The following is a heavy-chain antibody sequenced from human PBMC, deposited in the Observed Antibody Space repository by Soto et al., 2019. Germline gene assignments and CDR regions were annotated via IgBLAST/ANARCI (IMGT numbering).Heavy chain of an antibody. V-gene: IGHV3-74*01. CDR1: GFTFSSFW. CDR3: AGGVYNSYGTDY. D-gene: IGHD3-22*01. CDR2: INGDGSTT. Sequence: DVQLVESGGGLVQPGGSLRLSCEASGFTFSSFWMHWVRQAPGKGLAWVSRINGDGSTTNSADSVRGRFTISRDNAKNFLFLQVNSLSAEDTAVYFCAGGVYNSYGTDYWGQGALVTVSS. J-gene: IGHJ4*02.